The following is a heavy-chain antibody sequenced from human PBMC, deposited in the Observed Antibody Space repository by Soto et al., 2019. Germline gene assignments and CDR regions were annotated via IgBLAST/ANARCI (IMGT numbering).Heavy chain of an antibody. Sequence: EVLLVESGGGLVQPDRPLRLSCEASGFNFGNHAMHWVRQVPGKGLEWVSAISWNSGQLDYADSVRGRFTISRDNDKNSLDLEMNSLSPDYTALYFCAKDKSTGEYSYYRYMDVWGRGTTVIVSS. J-gene: IGHJ6*03. D-gene: IGHD4-17*01. CDR3: AKDKSTGEYSYYRYMDV. CDR2: ISWNSGQL. V-gene: IGHV3-9*01. CDR1: GFNFGNHA.